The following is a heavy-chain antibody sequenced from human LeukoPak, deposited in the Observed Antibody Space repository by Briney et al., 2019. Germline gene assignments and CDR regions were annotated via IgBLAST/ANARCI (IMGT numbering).Heavy chain of an antibody. CDR2: IYWDDDK. J-gene: IGHJ5*02. Sequence: SGPTLVKPTQTLTLTCTFSGFSLSTSGVGVGWIRQPPGKALEWLALIYWDDDKRYSPSLKSRLTITKDTSKNQVVLTMTNMDPVDTATYYCAHSAWYDLWRASLNWFDPWGQGTLVTVSS. V-gene: IGHV2-5*02. CDR3: AHSAWYDLWRASLNWFDP. CDR1: GFSLSTSGVG. D-gene: IGHD3-3*01.